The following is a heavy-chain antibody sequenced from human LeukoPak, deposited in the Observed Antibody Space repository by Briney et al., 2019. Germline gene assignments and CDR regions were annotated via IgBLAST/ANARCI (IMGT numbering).Heavy chain of an antibody. Sequence: SETLSLTCTVSGGSISSYYWSWIRQPPGKGLEWIGYIYYSGSTNYNPSLKSRVTMSVDTSKNQFSLKLSSVTAADTAVYYCARGGGYLYYFDYWGQGTLVTVSS. V-gene: IGHV4-59*01. D-gene: IGHD3-22*01. CDR3: ARGGGYLYYFDY. J-gene: IGHJ4*02. CDR1: GGSISSYY. CDR2: IYYSGST.